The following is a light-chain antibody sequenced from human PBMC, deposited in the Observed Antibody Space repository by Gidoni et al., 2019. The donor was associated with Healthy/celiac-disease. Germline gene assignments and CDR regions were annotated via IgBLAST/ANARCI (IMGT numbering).Light chain of an antibody. V-gene: IGKV3-11*01. CDR2: DAS. CDR1: QSVSSY. CDR3: QQRSNWPPIT. Sequence: EIVLTQSPATLSLSPGERATLSCRASQSVSSYLAGYQQKPGQAPRLLIYDASNRATGTPARFSGSGSGTDFTLTISSLEAEDFAVYYCQQRSNWPPITFGQGTRLEIK. J-gene: IGKJ5*01.